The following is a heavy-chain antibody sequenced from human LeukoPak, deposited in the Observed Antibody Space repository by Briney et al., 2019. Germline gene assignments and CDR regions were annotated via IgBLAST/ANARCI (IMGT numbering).Heavy chain of an antibody. Sequence: GGSLRLSCAASGFIFSNYGMHWVRQVPGKGLEWVAVISYDGSNKYYADSVKGRFTISRDNSKNTLYLQMNSLRAEDTAVYYCAKDLSAAPTYYYDSSGYYGLDYWGQGTLVTVSS. J-gene: IGHJ4*02. V-gene: IGHV3-30*18. D-gene: IGHD3-22*01. CDR2: ISYDGSNK. CDR1: GFIFSNYG. CDR3: AKDLSAAPTYYYDSSGYYGLDY.